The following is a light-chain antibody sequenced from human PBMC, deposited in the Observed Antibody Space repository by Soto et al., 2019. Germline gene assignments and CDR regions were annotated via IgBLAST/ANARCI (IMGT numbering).Light chain of an antibody. CDR2: DAS. Sequence: DIQMTQSPSTLSASVGDRVTISCRASQSISSWLAWYQQKPGKAPNLLIYDASSLQSGVPSRFSGIGSGTELTLTISSLQNDDFATYYCQQYSSHWTFGQGTKVDIK. J-gene: IGKJ1*01. CDR1: QSISSW. CDR3: QQYSSHWT. V-gene: IGKV1-5*01.